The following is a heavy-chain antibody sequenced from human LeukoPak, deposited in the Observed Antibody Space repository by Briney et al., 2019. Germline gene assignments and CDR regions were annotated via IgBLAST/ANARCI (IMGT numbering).Heavy chain of an antibody. J-gene: IGHJ4*02. V-gene: IGHV3-9*01. CDR3: AKGRHDYSNYDLGY. CDR1: GFTFDDYA. Sequence: GGSLGLSCAASGFTFDDYAMHWVRQAPGKGLEWVSGISWNSGSIGYADSVKGRFTISRDNAKNSLYLQMNSLRAEDTALYYCAKGRHDYSNYDLGYWGQGTLVTVSS. D-gene: IGHD4-11*01. CDR2: ISWNSGSI.